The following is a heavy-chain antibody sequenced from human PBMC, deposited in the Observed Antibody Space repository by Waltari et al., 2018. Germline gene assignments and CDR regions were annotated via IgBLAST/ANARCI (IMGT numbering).Heavy chain of an antibody. Sequence: EVQLVESGGGLVQPGGSLRLSCAASGFTFSSYWMSWVRQAPGKGLEWVANIKQDGSEPYYVDSVKGRFTISRDNAKYSLYLQMNSLRAEDTAVYYCARLVEAATIYFDYWGQGTLVTVSS. J-gene: IGHJ4*02. CDR1: GFTFSSYW. D-gene: IGHD5-12*01. V-gene: IGHV3-7*01. CDR3: ARLVEAATIYFDY. CDR2: IKQDGSEP.